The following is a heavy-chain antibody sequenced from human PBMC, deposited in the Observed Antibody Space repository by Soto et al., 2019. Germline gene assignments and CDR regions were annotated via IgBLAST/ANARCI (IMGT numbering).Heavy chain of an antibody. D-gene: IGHD3-22*01. CDR1: GFTFSSYA. CDR3: AKDPLHYYDSSGYTPWFDP. Sequence: GGSLRLSCAASGFTFSSYAMSWVRQAPGKGLEWVSAISGSGGSTYYADSVKGRFTISRDNSKNTLYLQMNSLRAEDTAVYYCAKDPLHYYDSSGYTPWFDPWGQGTLVTVSS. V-gene: IGHV3-23*01. CDR2: ISGSGGST. J-gene: IGHJ5*02.